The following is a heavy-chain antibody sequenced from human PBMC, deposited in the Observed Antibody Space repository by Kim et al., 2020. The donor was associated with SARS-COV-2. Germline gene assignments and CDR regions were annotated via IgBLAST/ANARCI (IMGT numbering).Heavy chain of an antibody. CDR2: IYYTEST. CDR1: GASISTGGYY. J-gene: IGHJ5*02. D-gene: IGHD3-10*01. Sequence: SETLSLTCTVSGASISTGGYYWSWIRQHPGKGLEWIGHIYYTESTNYNPSLKSRVTISLDTSKNQFSLELTSVTAADTAVYYCARAVGFGELLLNWFDPWGQGTRVTVSS. V-gene: IGHV4-31*03. CDR3: ARAVGFGELLLNWFDP.